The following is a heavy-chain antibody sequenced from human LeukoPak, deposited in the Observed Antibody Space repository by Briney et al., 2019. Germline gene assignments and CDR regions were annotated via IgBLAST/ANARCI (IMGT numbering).Heavy chain of an antibody. J-gene: IGHJ4*02. CDR2: INPNSGGT. CDR1: GYTFTSYG. Sequence: ASVKVSCKASGYTFTSYGISWVRQAPGQGLEWMGRINPNSGGTNYAQKFQGRVTMTRDTSISTAYMELSRLRSDDTAVYYCARTRYVVVVAASYDYWGQGTLVTVSS. CDR3: ARTRYVVVVAASYDY. V-gene: IGHV1-2*06. D-gene: IGHD2-15*01.